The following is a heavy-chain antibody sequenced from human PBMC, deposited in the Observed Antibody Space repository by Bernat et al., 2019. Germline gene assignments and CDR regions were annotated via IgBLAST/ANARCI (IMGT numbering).Heavy chain of an antibody. J-gene: IGHJ4*02. D-gene: IGHD2-8*01. Sequence: EVQLVESGGGLVKPGGSLRLSCAASGFTFSSYSMNWVRQAPGKGLEWVSSISSSSSYIYYADSVKGRFTISRDNAKNSLYLQMNSLRAEDTAVYYCVRDGKYCTNGVCYTLDFDYWGQGTLVTVSS. CDR2: ISSSSSYI. V-gene: IGHV3-21*01. CDR1: GFTFSSYS. CDR3: VRDGKYCTNGVCYTLDFDY.